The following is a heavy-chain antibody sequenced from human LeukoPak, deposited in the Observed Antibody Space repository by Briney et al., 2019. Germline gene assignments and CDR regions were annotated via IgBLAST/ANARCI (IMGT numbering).Heavy chain of an antibody. CDR1: GGSISSYY. CDR2: IYYSGST. V-gene: IGHV4-4*08. CDR3: ARDLVSGSYGSFDY. D-gene: IGHD1-26*01. J-gene: IGHJ4*02. Sequence: SETLSLTCTVSGGSISSYYWSWIRQPPGKGLEWIGYIYYSGSTNYNPSLKSRVTISRDTSKNQFSLNLTSVTAADTAVYYCARDLVSGSYGSFDYWGQGTLVTVSS.